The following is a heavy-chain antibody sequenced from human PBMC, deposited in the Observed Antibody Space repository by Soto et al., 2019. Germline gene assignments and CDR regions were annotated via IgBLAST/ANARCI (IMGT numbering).Heavy chain of an antibody. CDR1: GGSISSYY. J-gene: IGHJ6*02. CDR3: ARDLRDGYYFSLGQDV. D-gene: IGHD5-12*01. V-gene: IGHV4-59*01. Sequence: SETLSLTCTVSGGSISSYYWSWIRQPPGKGLEWIGYIYYSGSTNYNPSLKSRVTISVDTSKNQFSLKLSSVTAADTAVYYCARDLRDGYYFSLGQDVWGQGTTVTVSS. CDR2: IYYSGST.